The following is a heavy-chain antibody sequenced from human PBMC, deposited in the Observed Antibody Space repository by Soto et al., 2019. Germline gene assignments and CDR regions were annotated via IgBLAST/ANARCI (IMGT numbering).Heavy chain of an antibody. J-gene: IGHJ6*01. Sequence: GGSVKVYLKSSGGPFSIYGFSWVRQAPGQGPEWIGGIIPILTTPNYAQKFQGRVTIVADKSTTTAYMELSSLKFEDTAVYYCATSVGIAPTGEDGMDVWGQGTSVTVSS. CDR3: ATSVGIAPTGEDGMDV. V-gene: IGHV1-69*10. D-gene: IGHD2-8*02. CDR1: GGPFSIYG. CDR2: IIPILTTP.